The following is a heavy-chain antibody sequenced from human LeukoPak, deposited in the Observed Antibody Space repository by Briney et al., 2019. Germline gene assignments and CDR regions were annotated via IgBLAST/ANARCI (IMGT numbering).Heavy chain of an antibody. J-gene: IGHJ4*02. V-gene: IGHV3-30*04. CDR2: ISYDGSNK. D-gene: IGHD5-18*01. CDR3: ARVGGTAMALTYFDY. CDR1: GFTFSSYA. Sequence: GSLRLSCAASGFTFSSYAMHWVRQAPGKVLEWVAVISYDGSNKYYADSVKGRFTISRDNSKNTLYLQMNSLRAEDTAVYYCARVGGTAMALTYFDYWGQGTLVTVSS.